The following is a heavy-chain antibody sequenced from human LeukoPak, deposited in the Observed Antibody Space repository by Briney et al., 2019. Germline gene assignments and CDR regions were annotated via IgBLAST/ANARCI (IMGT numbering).Heavy chain of an antibody. D-gene: IGHD2-2*01. CDR1: GYTFTGYY. Sequence: GASVKVSCKASGYTFTGYYMHWVRQAPGQGLEWMGWINPNSGGTNYAQKFQGRVTMTRDTSISTAYMELSRLRSDDTAVYYCARRLGYCSSTSCFTYYYMDVWGKGTTVTVSS. V-gene: IGHV1-2*02. J-gene: IGHJ6*03. CDR3: ARRLGYCSSTSCFTYYYMDV. CDR2: INPNSGGT.